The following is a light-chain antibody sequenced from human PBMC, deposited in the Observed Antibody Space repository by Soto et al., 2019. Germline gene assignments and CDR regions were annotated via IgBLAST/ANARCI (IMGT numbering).Light chain of an antibody. CDR3: QQYGSSPPIT. CDR2: GAA. Sequence: EIGLTQSPGTLSLSPGERATLSCRASQSVSSSYLAWYQQKPGQAPRRLIYGAASRATGIPDRFSGSRSGTDFTLTISRLEPEDFAVYYCQQYGSSPPITFGQGTRLEIK. J-gene: IGKJ5*01. CDR1: QSVSSSY. V-gene: IGKV3-20*01.